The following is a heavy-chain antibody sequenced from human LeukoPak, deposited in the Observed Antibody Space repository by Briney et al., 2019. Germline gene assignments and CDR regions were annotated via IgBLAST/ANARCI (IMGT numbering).Heavy chain of an antibody. Sequence: GGSLRLSCTASGFTFGDYAMSWVRQAPGKGLEWVGFIRSKAYGGTTEYAASVKGRFTISRDDSKSIAYLQMNSLKTEDTAVYYCTRVATVTTSFDYWGQGTLVTVSS. CDR2: IRSKAYGGTT. CDR1: GFTFGDYA. J-gene: IGHJ4*02. D-gene: IGHD4-11*01. V-gene: IGHV3-49*04. CDR3: TRVATVTTSFDY.